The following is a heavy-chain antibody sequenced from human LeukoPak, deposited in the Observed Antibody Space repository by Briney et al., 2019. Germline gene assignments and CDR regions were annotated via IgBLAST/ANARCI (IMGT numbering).Heavy chain of an antibody. CDR3: ARGFPVTRGYSYGPIDY. V-gene: IGHV4-39*02. J-gene: IGHJ4*02. D-gene: IGHD5-18*01. Sequence: SETLSLTCTVSGGSISSSSYYWGWIRQPPGKGLEWIGSIYYSGSTYYNPSLKSLVTISVDTSKTHFSLKLSSVTAADTAVYYCARGFPVTRGYSYGPIDYWGQGTLVTVSS. CDR1: GGSISSSSYY. CDR2: IYYSGST.